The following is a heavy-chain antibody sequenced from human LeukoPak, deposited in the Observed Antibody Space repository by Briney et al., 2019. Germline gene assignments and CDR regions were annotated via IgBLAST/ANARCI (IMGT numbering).Heavy chain of an antibody. J-gene: IGHJ5*02. Sequence: PGGSLRLSCAASGFTFSSYEMNWVRQAPGKGLEGVSYISSSGITIYYADSVKGRFTISRDNAKNSLYLQMNSLRAEDTAVYYCARAGGAAAGTWWFDPWGQGTLVTVSS. V-gene: IGHV3-48*03. CDR2: ISSSGITI. CDR1: GFTFSSYE. CDR3: ARAGGAAAGTWWFDP. D-gene: IGHD6-13*01.